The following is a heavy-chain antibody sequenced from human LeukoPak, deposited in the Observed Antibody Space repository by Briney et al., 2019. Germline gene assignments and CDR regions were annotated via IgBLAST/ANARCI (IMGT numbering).Heavy chain of an antibody. CDR1: GGSISSGGYY. D-gene: IGHD6-6*01. V-gene: IGHV4-30-2*01. CDR2: IYHSGST. Sequence: PSQTLSLTCTVSGGSISSGGYYWSWIRQPPGKGLEWIGYIYHSGSTYYNPSLKSRVTISVDRSKNQFSLKLSSVTAADTAVYYCARDTNSSSASYFDYWGQGTLVTVSS. J-gene: IGHJ4*02. CDR3: ARDTNSSSASYFDY.